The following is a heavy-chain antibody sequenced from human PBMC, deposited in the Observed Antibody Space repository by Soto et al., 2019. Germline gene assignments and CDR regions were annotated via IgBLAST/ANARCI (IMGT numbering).Heavy chain of an antibody. CDR1: GFTFNSYA. J-gene: IGHJ3*02. D-gene: IGHD3-3*01. CDR2: ISGSGGST. V-gene: IGHV3-23*01. Sequence: EVQLLESGGGLVQPGGSLRLSCEASGFTFNSYAMSWVRQAPGKGLEWVSAISGSGGSTYYADCVKGRFTISRENSKNALYLEMNRLRVEDTAVYYCAKLGLWSTIFGVPKRGEGAYDIWGQGTMVTVS. CDR3: AKLGLWSTIFGVPKRGEGAYDI.